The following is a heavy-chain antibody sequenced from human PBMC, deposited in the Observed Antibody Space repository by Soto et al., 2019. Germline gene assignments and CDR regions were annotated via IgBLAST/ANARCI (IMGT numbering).Heavy chain of an antibody. D-gene: IGHD3-10*01. CDR3: ARVGLLWFGELLYWGYFDY. V-gene: IGHV4-4*02. Sequence: PSETLSLTCAVSGGSISSSNWWSWVRQPPGKGLEWIGEIYHSGSTNYNPSLKSRVTISVDKSKNQFSLKLSSMTAADTAVYYCARVGLLWFGELLYWGYFDYWGQGTLVTVSS. CDR1: GGSISSSNW. J-gene: IGHJ4*02. CDR2: IYHSGST.